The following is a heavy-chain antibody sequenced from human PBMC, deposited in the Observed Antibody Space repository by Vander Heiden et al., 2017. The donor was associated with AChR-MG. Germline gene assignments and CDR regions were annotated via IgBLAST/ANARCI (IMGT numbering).Heavy chain of an antibody. J-gene: IGHJ4*02. CDR1: GITCPNYH. D-gene: IGHD1-20*01. CDR2: INPSLDST. Sequence: QVQLVQSGAEVKKPGASLKASCTTSGITCPNYHKHRQRQAPGHGLGWVATINPSLDSTHYAQKFKSRVRMTRDTSTKTVYMDMTSLRPEDTAVYFCAREITGSFYFDFWGQGSLVTVSS. CDR3: AREITGSFYFDF. V-gene: IGHV1-46*03.